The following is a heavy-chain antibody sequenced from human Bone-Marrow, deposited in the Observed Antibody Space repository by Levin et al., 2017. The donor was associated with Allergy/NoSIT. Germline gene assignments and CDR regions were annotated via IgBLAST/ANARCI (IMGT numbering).Heavy chain of an antibody. Sequence: GGSLRLSCKASGSRFTSYWIGWVRQMPGKGLEWMGIIYPDDSDTRYSPSFQGQVTISADKSTSTAYLQWNSLKASDTAIYYCARHGKMSTAQNYFDYWGQGSLVTVSS. CDR3: ARHGKMSTAQNYFDY. CDR1: GSRFTSYW. J-gene: IGHJ4*02. CDR2: IYPDDSDT. V-gene: IGHV5-51*01. D-gene: IGHD5-24*01.